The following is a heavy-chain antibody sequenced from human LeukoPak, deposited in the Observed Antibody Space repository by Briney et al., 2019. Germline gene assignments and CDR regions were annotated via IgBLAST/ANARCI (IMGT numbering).Heavy chain of an antibody. CDR3: AKDIEQQLVTVFDY. CDR1: GFTFDDYA. V-gene: IGHV3-9*01. CDR2: ISWNSGSI. Sequence: GRSLRLSCAASGFTFDDYAMHWVRQAPGKGLEWVSGISWNSGSIGYADSVKGRFTISRDNAKNSLYLQMNSLRAEDTALYYCAKDIEQQLVTVFDYWGQGTLVTVSS. J-gene: IGHJ4*02. D-gene: IGHD6-13*01.